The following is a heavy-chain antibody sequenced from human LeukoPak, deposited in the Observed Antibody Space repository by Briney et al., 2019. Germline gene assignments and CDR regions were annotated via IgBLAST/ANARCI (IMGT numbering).Heavy chain of an antibody. J-gene: IGHJ4*02. D-gene: IGHD6-19*01. CDR2: INHSGST. CDR1: GGSFSGYY. CDR3: ARVAFIAVAGHFDY. V-gene: IGHV4-34*01. Sequence: SETLSLTCAVYGGSFSGYYWSWIRQPPGKGLEWIGEINHSGSTNYNPSLKSRVTISVDTSKNQFSLKPSSVTAADTAVYYCARVAFIAVAGHFDYWGQGTLVTVSS.